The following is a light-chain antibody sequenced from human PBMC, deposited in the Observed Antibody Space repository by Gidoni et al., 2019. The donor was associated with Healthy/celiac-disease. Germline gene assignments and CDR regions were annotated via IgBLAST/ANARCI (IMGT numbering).Light chain of an antibody. CDR1: QSVSSSY. J-gene: IGKJ1*01. CDR2: GSS. V-gene: IGKV3-20*01. Sequence: EIVLTQSPGTLSLSPGERATLSCRASQSVSSSYLAWYQLKPGPAPRLLIYGSSSRATGIPDRFSGSGSGTDFTLTISRLEPEDFAVYYCQQYGSSPTFGQGTKVEIK. CDR3: QQYGSSPT.